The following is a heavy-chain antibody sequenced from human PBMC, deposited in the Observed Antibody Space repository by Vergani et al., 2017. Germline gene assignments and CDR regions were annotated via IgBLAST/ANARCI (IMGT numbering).Heavy chain of an antibody. CDR3: ARRSGIGYCSGDSCYGAFDI. CDR2: IYYSGST. CDR1: GGSISSYY. Sequence: QVQLQESGPGLVKPSETLSLTCTVSGGSISSYYWSWIRQPPGKGLEWIGYIYYSGSTNYNPSLKSRVTISVDTSKNQFSLKLSSVTAVDTAVYYCARRSGIGYCSGDSCYGAFDIWGQGTMVTVSS. V-gene: IGHV4-59*01. J-gene: IGHJ3*02. D-gene: IGHD2-15*01.